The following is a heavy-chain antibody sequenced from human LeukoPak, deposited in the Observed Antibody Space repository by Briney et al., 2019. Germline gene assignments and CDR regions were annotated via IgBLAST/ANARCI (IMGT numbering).Heavy chain of an antibody. D-gene: IGHD2-15*01. CDR3: AKLCSGGSCYWNY. CDR2: ISAGGRTT. CDR1: GFTFSSYA. Sequence: PGGSLRLSCAAAGFTFSSYAMSWVRQAPGKGLEWVSHISAGGRTTDYADSVKGRFTISRDNSKNTVYLQMNSLRAEDTAVYYCAKLCSGGSCYWNYWGQGTLVTVSS. J-gene: IGHJ4*02. V-gene: IGHV3-23*01.